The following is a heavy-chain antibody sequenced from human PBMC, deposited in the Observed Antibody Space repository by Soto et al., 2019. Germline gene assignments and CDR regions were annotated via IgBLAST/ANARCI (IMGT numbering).Heavy chain of an antibody. CDR3: ARIATAGRGWDV. V-gene: IGHV3-7*01. D-gene: IGHD6-13*01. CDR1: GFTSRSYW. J-gene: IGHJ6*02. CDR2: IKQDGSEK. Sequence: ESGGGLVQPGGSLRLSCAASGFTSRSYWMSWVRQAPVTGLKWVGNIKQDGSEKNYVDFMEGRFTIPRDKAENSRYLQMNCLRAEDTAVYYCARIATAGRGWDVWGQGTTVVVS.